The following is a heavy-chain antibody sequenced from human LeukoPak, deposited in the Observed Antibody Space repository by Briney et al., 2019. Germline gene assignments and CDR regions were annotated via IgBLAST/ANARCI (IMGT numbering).Heavy chain of an antibody. V-gene: IGHV1-18*01. J-gene: IGHJ5*02. CDR1: GYTFSNYG. D-gene: IGHD5-18*01. CDR2: ISSYNDNT. Sequence: ASVKVSCKASGYTFSNYGISWVRQAPGQGLEWMGWISSYNDNTNYAQKLQGRVTMTTDTSTSTAYMELRSLRSDDTAVYYCARVDTAMVKGANWFDPWGQGTLVTVSS. CDR3: ARVDTAMVKGANWFDP.